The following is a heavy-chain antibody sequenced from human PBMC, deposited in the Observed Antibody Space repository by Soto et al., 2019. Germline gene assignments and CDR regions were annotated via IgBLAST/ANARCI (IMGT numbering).Heavy chain of an antibody. Sequence: GASVKVSCKASGGTFSSYAISWVRQAPGQGLEWMGGIIPIFGTANYAQKFQGRVTITADESTSTAYMELSSLRSEDTAVYYCARDWVKTRPYGYCSGASCYESNAFDIWGQGTMVTV. D-gene: IGHD2-15*01. V-gene: IGHV1-69*13. CDR1: GGTFSSYA. J-gene: IGHJ3*02. CDR3: ARDWVKTRPYGYCSGASCYESNAFDI. CDR2: IIPIFGTA.